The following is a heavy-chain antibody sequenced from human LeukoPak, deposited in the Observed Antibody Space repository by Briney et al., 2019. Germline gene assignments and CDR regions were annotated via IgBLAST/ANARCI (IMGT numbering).Heavy chain of an antibody. CDR3: ARDKSAGADTGSSFYY. J-gene: IGHJ4*02. D-gene: IGHD3-10*01. V-gene: IGHV3-7*03. Sequence: GGSLRLSCAASGSTFSNYWMTWVRQAPGKGLEWVASIKQDGSEKYYVDSVKGRFTFSRDNAKNSLYLQMDSLRAEDTAVYYCARDKSAGADTGSSFYYWGQGALVTVSS. CDR2: IKQDGSEK. CDR1: GSTFSNYW.